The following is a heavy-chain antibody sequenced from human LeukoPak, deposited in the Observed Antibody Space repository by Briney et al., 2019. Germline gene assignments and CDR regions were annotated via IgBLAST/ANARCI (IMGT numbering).Heavy chain of an antibody. J-gene: IGHJ3*02. CDR2: IGIGDDT. CDR1: GFTFRDYD. Sequence: PGGSLSLSCAASGFTFRDYDMHWVRQVPGKGLEWVSAIGIGDDTHYPDSVKGRFTISRENAKNSLYLQMNTLRDGDTAVYYCIRGGIRVSGIDAFDIWGQGTMVTVSS. D-gene: IGHD5/OR15-5a*01. V-gene: IGHV3-13*01. CDR3: IRGGIRVSGIDAFDI.